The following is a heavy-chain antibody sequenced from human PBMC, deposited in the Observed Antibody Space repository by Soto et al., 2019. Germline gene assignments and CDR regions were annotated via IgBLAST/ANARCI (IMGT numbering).Heavy chain of an antibody. CDR3: ARVGRRSRWYYYYYGMDV. Sequence: ASVKVSCKASGYTFTSYDINWVRQATGQGLEWMGWMNPNSGNTGYAQKFQGRVTMTRNTSISTAYMELSSLRSEDTAVYYCARVGRRSRWYYYYYGMDVWGQGTTVTVSS. CDR2: MNPNSGNT. J-gene: IGHJ6*02. V-gene: IGHV1-8*01. CDR1: GYTFTSYD. D-gene: IGHD6-13*01.